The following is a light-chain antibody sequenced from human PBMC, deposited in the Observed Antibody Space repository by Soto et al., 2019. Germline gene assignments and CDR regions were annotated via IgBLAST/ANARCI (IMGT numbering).Light chain of an antibody. V-gene: IGLV1-51*01. CDR3: GTWDSSLSAEI. CDR2: DN. Sequence: QSVLTQPPSVSAAPGQMVTISCSGSSSNIGNNYVSWYRQVPGTAPKLLIYDNKRPSGIPDRISGSKSGTSATLGITGLQTGDEADYYCGTWDSSLSAEIFGGGTKLTVL. CDR1: SSNIGNNY. J-gene: IGLJ2*01.